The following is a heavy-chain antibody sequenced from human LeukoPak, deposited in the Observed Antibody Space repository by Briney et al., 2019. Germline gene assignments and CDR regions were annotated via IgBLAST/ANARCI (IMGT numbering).Heavy chain of an antibody. CDR3: AKAVRDRGHFDC. D-gene: IGHD5-24*01. J-gene: IGHJ4*02. V-gene: IGHV3-9*01. CDR1: GFTFDDYA. CDR2: ISWNSGSI. Sequence: GRSLRLSCAASGFTFDDYAMHWVRQAPGKGLEWVSGISWNSGSIGYADSVKGRFTISRDNAKNSLYLQMNSLRAEDTALYYCAKAVRDRGHFDCWGQGTLVTVSS.